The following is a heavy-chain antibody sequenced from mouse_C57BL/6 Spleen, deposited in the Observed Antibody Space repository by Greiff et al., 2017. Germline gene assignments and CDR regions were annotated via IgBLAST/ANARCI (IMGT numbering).Heavy chain of an antibody. J-gene: IGHJ1*03. Sequence: EVQLQQSGPGLVKPSQSLSLTCSVTGYSITSGYYWNWLRQFPGNKLEWMGYISYDGSNNYNPSLKNRISITRDTSKNQFFLKLNSVTTEDTATYYWARAIYYGSSYGYFDVWGTGTTVTVSS. CDR2: ISYDGSN. CDR1: GYSITSGYY. D-gene: IGHD1-1*01. V-gene: IGHV3-6*01. CDR3: ARAIYYGSSYGYFDV.